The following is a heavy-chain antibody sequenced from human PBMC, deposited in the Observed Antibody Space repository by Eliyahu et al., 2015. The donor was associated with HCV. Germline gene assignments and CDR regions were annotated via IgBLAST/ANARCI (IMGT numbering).Heavy chain of an antibody. CDR1: GDSIFSXGSY. V-gene: IGHV4-31*01. CDR3: ARLSDGLIMVRGAPVTDNWFDP. CDR2: IXYTGDT. J-gene: IGHJ5*02. Sequence: QVQLHESGPGLLKPSQTLSLTCFVSGDSIFSXGSYWSWIRQTPGKGLEWIGHIXYTGDTHYNPSLKSLVTISVAPSRSQFSLDLKSVTAADTGFYYCARLSDGLIMVRGAPVTDNWFDPWGQGTLVTVSS. D-gene: IGHD3-10*01.